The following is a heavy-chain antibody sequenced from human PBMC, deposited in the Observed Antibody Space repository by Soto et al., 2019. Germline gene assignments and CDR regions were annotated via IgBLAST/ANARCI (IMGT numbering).Heavy chain of an antibody. CDR1: GFTFSSYG. V-gene: IGHV3-30*18. Sequence: QVQLVESGGGVVQPGRSLRLSCAASGFTFSSYGMHWVRQAPGKGLEWVAVISYDGSNKYYADSVKGRFTISRDNSKKTLYLQMNSLRAEDTGVYYCAKDRITGTTGEGNYGMDVWGQGTTVTVSS. CDR2: ISYDGSNK. CDR3: AKDRITGTTGEGNYGMDV. D-gene: IGHD1-20*01. J-gene: IGHJ6*01.